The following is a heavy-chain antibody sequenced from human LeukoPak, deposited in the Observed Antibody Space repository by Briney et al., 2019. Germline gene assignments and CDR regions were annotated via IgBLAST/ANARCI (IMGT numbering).Heavy chain of an antibody. J-gene: IGHJ3*02. CDR2: ISSSSSYI. D-gene: IGHD3-3*01. CDR1: GFTFSSYS. Sequence: GGSLRLSCAASGFTFSSYSMNWVRQAPGKGLEWVSSISSSSSYIYYADSVKGRFTISRDNAKNSLYLQMNSLRAEDTAVYYCARDSFSGPGTQDFWSGYVSDAFDIWGQGTMVTVSS. V-gene: IGHV3-21*01. CDR3: ARDSFSGPGTQDFWSGYVSDAFDI.